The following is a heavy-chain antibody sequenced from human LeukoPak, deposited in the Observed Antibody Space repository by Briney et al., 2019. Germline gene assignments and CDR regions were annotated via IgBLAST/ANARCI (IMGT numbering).Heavy chain of an antibody. CDR2: FDPEDGET. CDR3: ATDYGGSYPNLDY. V-gene: IGHV1-24*01. J-gene: IGHJ4*02. Sequence: ASVKVSCKVSGYTLTELSMHWVRQAPGKGLEWMGGFDPEDGETIYAQKLQGRVTMTEDTSTDTAYMELSSLRSEDTAVYYYATDYGGSYPNLDYWGQGTLVTVSS. CDR1: GYTLTELS. D-gene: IGHD1-26*01.